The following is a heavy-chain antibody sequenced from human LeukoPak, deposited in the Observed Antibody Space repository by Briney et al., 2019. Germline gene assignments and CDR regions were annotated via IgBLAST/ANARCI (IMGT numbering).Heavy chain of an antibody. Sequence: SVKVSCKASGGTFSSYAISWVRQAPGQGLEWMGRIIPILGIANYAQKFQGRVTITADKSTSTAYMELSSLRSEDTAVYYCARLAGTFGGVIVLPYFDYWGQGTLVTVSS. CDR3: ARLAGTFGGVIVLPYFDY. CDR1: GGTFSSYA. J-gene: IGHJ4*02. CDR2: IIPILGIA. D-gene: IGHD3-16*02. V-gene: IGHV1-69*04.